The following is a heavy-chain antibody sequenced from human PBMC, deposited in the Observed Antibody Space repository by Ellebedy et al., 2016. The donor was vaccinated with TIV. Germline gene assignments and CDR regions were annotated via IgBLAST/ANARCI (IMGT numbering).Heavy chain of an antibody. CDR1: GFTFSSYS. D-gene: IGHD1-26*01. Sequence: GESLKISXAASGFTFSSYSMNWVRQAPGKGLEWVSYISSSSSTIYYADSVKGRFTISRDNSKNTLYLQMNSLRADDTAVYYCAREALSGSSRLVDYWGQGTLVTVSS. CDR2: ISSSSSTI. J-gene: IGHJ4*02. V-gene: IGHV3-48*01. CDR3: AREALSGSSRLVDY.